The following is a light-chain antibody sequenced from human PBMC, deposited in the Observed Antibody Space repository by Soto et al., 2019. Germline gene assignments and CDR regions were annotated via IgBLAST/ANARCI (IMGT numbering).Light chain of an antibody. CDR3: LQRRNWPLT. V-gene: IGKV3D-20*02. Sequence: EIVLTQSPGTLSLSPGERATLSCRASQTLSNSFIAWYQQKPGQAPRLLIYDTSSRATGVPDRYSASGSGTDFPLTISRLEPEDFAVYSCLQRRNWPLTLGQVTRLEMK. CDR1: QTLSNSF. CDR2: DTS. J-gene: IGKJ5*01.